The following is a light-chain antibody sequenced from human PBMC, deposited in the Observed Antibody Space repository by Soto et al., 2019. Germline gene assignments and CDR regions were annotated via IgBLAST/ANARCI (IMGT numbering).Light chain of an antibody. CDR1: QSISKF. J-gene: IGKJ1*01. CDR3: QQTYSGPWT. CDR2: AAS. V-gene: IGKV1-39*01. Sequence: DIQMTQSPSSLSASVGDRVTITCRASQSISKFLNWYQQKQGKAPHLVISAASTWHSGVPSRFSGSGSGTHFTLIVTSLKSEDVATYYCQQTYSGPWTFGQGPTVDI.